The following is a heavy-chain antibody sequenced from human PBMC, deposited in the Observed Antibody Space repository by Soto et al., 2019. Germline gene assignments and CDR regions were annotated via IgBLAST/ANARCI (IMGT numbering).Heavy chain of an antibody. J-gene: IGHJ4*02. D-gene: IGHD3-10*01. CDR2: ISYDGSNK. Sequence: QVQLVESGGGVVQPGKSLRLSCAGSGFTFSSYGMDWVRQAPGKGLEWVAVISYDGSNKYYADSVKGRFTISRDNSKNTLYLQMSSLRDDDTSVYYCAKERMGAGVRGYFDYWGQGTLVTVSS. CDR3: AKERMGAGVRGYFDY. CDR1: GFTFSSYG. V-gene: IGHV3-30*18.